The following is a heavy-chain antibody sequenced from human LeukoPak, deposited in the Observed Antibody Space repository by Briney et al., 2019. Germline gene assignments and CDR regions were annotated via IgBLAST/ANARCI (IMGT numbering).Heavy chain of an antibody. CDR2: ISHDGTKK. CDR1: GFTFSNYD. D-gene: IGHD6-19*01. Sequence: RTGGSLRLSCEASGFTFSNYDMHWVRQGPGKGLEWLAVISHDGTKKDYADSVKGRFTISRDDSENTLYLQMNSLRAEDTAVYYCAKSRLPYGSASYVRDWGQGTLVTVSS. CDR3: AKSRLPYGSASYVRD. J-gene: IGHJ4*02. V-gene: IGHV3-30*18.